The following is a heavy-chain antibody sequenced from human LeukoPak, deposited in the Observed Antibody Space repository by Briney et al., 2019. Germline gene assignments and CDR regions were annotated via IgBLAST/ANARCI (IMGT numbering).Heavy chain of an antibody. CDR1: GGSISSSNW. V-gene: IGHV4-4*02. D-gene: IGHD3-22*01. CDR2: IYHSGST. Sequence: PSETLSLTCAVSGGSISSSNWRSWVRQPPGKGLEWIGEIYHSGSTNYNPSLKSRVTISVDKSKNQFSLKLSSVTAADTAVYYCARDNYYDSSGPYYYYGMDVWGQGTTVTVSS. J-gene: IGHJ6*02. CDR3: ARDNYYDSSGPYYYYGMDV.